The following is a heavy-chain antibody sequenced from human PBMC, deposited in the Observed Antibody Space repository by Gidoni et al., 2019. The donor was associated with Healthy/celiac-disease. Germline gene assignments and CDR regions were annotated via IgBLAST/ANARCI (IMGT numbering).Heavy chain of an antibody. CDR2: IYYSGST. CDR3: ASTENVPATAMGSFDY. V-gene: IGHV4-31*03. D-gene: IGHD2-2*01. Sequence: QVQLQESGPGLVKPSQTLSLTCPVSGGSISSGGYYWSWIRQHPGKGLEWIGYIYYSGSTYYNPSLKSRVTISVDTSKNQFSLKLSSVTAADTAVYYCASTENVPATAMGSFDYWGQGTLVTVSS. CDR1: GGSISSGGYY. J-gene: IGHJ4*02.